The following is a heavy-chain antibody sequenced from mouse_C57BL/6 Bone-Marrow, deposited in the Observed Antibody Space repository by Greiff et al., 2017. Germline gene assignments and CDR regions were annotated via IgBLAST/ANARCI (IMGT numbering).Heavy chain of an antibody. CDR1: GYTFTSYG. CDR2: IYPRSGNT. V-gene: IGHV1-81*01. CDR3: ARSDSNYFDY. D-gene: IGHD2-5*01. Sequence: VNLVESGAELARPGASVKLSCKASGYTFTSYGISWVKQRTGQGLEWIGEIYPRSGNTYYNEKFKGKATLTADKSSSTAYMELRSLTSEDSAVYFCARSDSNYFDYWGQGTTLTVSS. J-gene: IGHJ2*01.